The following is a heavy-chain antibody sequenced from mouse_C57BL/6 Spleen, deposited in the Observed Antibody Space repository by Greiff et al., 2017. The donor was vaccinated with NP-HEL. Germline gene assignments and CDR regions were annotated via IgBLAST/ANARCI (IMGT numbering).Heavy chain of an antibody. CDR3: AARWMLLGDYYAMDY. CDR1: GYAFTNYL. J-gene: IGHJ4*01. Sequence: VQLQQSGAELVRPGTSVKVSCKASGYAFTNYLIEWVKQRPGQGLEWIGVINPGSGGTNYNEKFKGKATLTADKSSSTAYMQLSSLTSEDSAVYFCAARWMLLGDYYAMDYWGQGTSVTVSS. CDR2: INPGSGGT. V-gene: IGHV1-54*01. D-gene: IGHD2-12*01.